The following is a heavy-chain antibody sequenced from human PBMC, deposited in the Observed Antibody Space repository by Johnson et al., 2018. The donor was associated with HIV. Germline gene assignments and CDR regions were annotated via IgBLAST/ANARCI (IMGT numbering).Heavy chain of an antibody. CDR2: ISYDGSNK. CDR1: GITFSSYT. CDR3: ARGRKTVTTVRPSAFDI. J-gene: IGHJ3*02. D-gene: IGHD4-17*01. V-gene: IGHV3-30-3*01. Sequence: QVQLVESGGGVVQPGRSLRLSCAASGITFSSYTMHWVRQAPGKGLEWVAVISYDGSNKYYADSVKGRFTISRDNSKNTLYLQMNSLRAEDTAVYYCARGRKTVTTVRPSAFDIWGQGTMVTVSS.